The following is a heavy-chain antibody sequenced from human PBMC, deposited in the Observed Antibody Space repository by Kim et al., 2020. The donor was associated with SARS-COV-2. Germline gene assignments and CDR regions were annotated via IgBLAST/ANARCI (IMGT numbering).Heavy chain of an antibody. D-gene: IGHD3-10*01. J-gene: IGHJ5*02. CDR3: ARLYRVRGVRRVNWFDP. CDR1: GGSISSSSYY. Sequence: SETLSLTCTVSGGSISSSSYYWGWIRQPPGKGLEWIGSIYYSGSTYYNPSLKSRVTISVDTSKNQFSLKLSSVTAADTAVYYCARLYRVRGVRRVNWFDPWGQGTLVTVSS. CDR2: IYYSGST. V-gene: IGHV4-39*01.